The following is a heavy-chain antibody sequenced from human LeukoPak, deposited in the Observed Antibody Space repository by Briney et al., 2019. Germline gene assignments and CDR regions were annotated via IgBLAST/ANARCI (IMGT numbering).Heavy chain of an antibody. CDR1: GGSISSYY. CDR2: IYYSGST. CDR3: ASSFIAAAGIFRAFDY. V-gene: IGHV4-59*01. J-gene: IGHJ4*02. D-gene: IGHD6-13*01. Sequence: SETLSLTCTVSGGSISSYYWSWIRQPPGKGLEWIGYIYYSGSTNYNPSLKSRVTISVDTSKNQFSLKLSSVTAADTAVYYCASSFIAAAGIFRAFDYWGQGTLVTVSS.